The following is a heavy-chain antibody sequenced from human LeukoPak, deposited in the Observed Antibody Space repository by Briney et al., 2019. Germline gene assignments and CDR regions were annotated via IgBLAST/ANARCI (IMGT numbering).Heavy chain of an antibody. CDR2: INHSGST. CDR1: GGSFSGYY. D-gene: IGHD6-13*01. V-gene: IGHV4-34*01. Sequence: PSETLSLTCAVYGGSFSGYYWSWIRQPPGKGLEWIGEINHSGSTNYNPSLKSRVTISVVTSKNQFSLKLSPVTAADTAVYYCARGGAAAGRNYYYMDVWGKGTTVTVSS. J-gene: IGHJ6*03. CDR3: ARGGAAAGRNYYYMDV.